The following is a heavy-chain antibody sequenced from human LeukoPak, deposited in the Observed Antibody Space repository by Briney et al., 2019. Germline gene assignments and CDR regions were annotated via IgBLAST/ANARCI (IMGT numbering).Heavy chain of an antibody. CDR3: AKAGERFLEWLLYPATDAFDI. D-gene: IGHD3-3*01. J-gene: IGHJ3*02. CDR1: GFTFSSYA. V-gene: IGHV3-23*01. Sequence: GGSLRLSCAASGFTFSSYAMSWVRQAPGKGLEWVSAISGSGGSTYYADSVKGRFTISRDNSKNTLYLQMNSLRAEDTAVYYCAKAGERFLEWLLYPATDAFDIWGQGTMVTVSS. CDR2: ISGSGGST.